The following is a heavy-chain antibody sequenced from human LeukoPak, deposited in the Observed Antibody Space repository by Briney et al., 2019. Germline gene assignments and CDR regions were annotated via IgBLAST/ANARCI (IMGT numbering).Heavy chain of an antibody. V-gene: IGHV4-38-2*02. J-gene: IGHJ6*03. CDR3: ARGTYGYYMDV. CDR2: IYRSGST. CDR1: NYSISNSLY. Sequence: SETLPLTCSGSNYSISNSLYWGWLRQPPGKGLEWIGSIYRSGSTFYNPSLKSRVTISLDTSKNQFSLKLSSVTAADTAVYFCARGTYGYYMDVWGKGTTVTVSS. D-gene: IGHD4-17*01.